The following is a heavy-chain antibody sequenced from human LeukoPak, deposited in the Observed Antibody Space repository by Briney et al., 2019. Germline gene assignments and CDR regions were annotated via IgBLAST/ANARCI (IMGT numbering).Heavy chain of an antibody. V-gene: IGHV3-23*01. D-gene: IGHD5-18*01. CDR3: GKTTAGYSSGQKPAWPVDY. CDR2: IFGSGGSP. J-gene: IGHJ4*02. CDR1: GFTFGSFT. Sequence: GGSLPLSCEASGFTFGSFTMYCVRLAPGKGLDWIAGIFGSGGSPHYADSVKGRFTISRDNSKNTVYLQINSLRAEDTAVYYCGKTTAGYSSGQKPAWPVDYWGQGTLVTVSS.